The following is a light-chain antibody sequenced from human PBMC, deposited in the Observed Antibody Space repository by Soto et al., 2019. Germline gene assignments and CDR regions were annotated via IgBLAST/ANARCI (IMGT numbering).Light chain of an antibody. CDR1: QNLSRN. Sequence: EMVMTQSPATLSVSPGERATLSCRASQNLSRNLAWYQQQPGQAPRLLIFYASTTATVIPARFSGSGSGTDFTLTISSLQSEDFAVYYCQQYDKWPHTFGQGTKLEIK. CDR2: YAS. CDR3: QQYDKWPHT. V-gene: IGKV3-15*01. J-gene: IGKJ2*01.